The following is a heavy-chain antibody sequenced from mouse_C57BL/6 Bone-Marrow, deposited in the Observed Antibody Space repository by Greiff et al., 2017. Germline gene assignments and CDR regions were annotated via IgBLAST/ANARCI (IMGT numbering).Heavy chain of an antibody. V-gene: IGHV1-81*01. D-gene: IGHD2-2*01. Sequence: QVQLQQSGAELARPGASVKLSCKASGYTFTSYGISWVKQRTGQGLEWIGEIYPRSGNTYYNEKFKGKATLTADKSSSTAYMELRSLTSEDSAVYFCAIGFYGYDWFAYWGQGTLVTVSA. CDR1: GYTFTSYG. CDR3: AIGFYGYDWFAY. J-gene: IGHJ3*01. CDR2: IYPRSGNT.